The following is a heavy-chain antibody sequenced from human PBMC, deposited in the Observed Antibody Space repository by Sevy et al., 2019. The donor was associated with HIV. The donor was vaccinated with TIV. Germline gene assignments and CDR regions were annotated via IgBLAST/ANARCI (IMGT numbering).Heavy chain of an antibody. J-gene: IGHJ4*02. CDR3: ARDISTY. CDR2: ISYDGSNK. D-gene: IGHD3-22*01. V-gene: IGHV3-30*04. Sequence: GGSLRLSCAASGFTFSSYAMHWVHQAPGKGLEWVAVISYDGSNKYYADSVKGRFTISRDNSKNTLYLQMNSLRAEDTAVYYCARDISTYWGQGTLVTVSS. CDR1: GFTFSSYA.